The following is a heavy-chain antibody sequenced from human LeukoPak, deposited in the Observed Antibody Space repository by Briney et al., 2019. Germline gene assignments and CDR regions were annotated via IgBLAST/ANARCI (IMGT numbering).Heavy chain of an antibody. D-gene: IGHD3-22*01. CDR2: IYHSGST. V-gene: IGHV4-4*02. CDR3: ARVPHYYDSSGYYWDY. Sequence: SGTLSLTCAVSGGSISSSNWWSWVRQPPGKGLEWIGEIYHSGSTNYNPSLKSRVTISVDKSKNQFSPKLSSVTAADTAVYYCARVPHYYDSSGYYWDYWGQGTLVTVSS. CDR1: GGSISSSNW. J-gene: IGHJ4*02.